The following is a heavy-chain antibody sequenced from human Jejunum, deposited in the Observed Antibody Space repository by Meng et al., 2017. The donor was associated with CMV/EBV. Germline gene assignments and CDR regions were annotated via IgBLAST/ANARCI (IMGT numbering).Heavy chain of an antibody. J-gene: IGHJ4*02. V-gene: IGHV3-23*03. CDR1: GFTFRAYT. CDR2: IYSGDSST. Sequence: PGFTFRAYTMKWVRQAPGKGLEFVSVIYSGDSSTYYADSVKGRFTISRDDSKNTLYLQMNSLRAEDTAVYYCAKDKYGRSTLADYWGQGTLVTVSS. CDR3: AKDKYGRSTLADY. D-gene: IGHD6-6*01.